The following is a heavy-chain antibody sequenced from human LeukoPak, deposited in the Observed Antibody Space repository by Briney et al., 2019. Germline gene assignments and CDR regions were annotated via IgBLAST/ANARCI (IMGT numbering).Heavy chain of an antibody. CDR1: GGSISSYY. CDR3: ARAAAAGYYYYYYYMDV. CDR2: IYYSGST. V-gene: IGHV4-59*01. D-gene: IGHD6-13*01. Sequence: PSETLSLTCTVSGGSISSYYWNRIRQPPGKGLEWIGYIYYSGSTNYNPSLKSRVTISVDTSKNQFSLKLSSVTAADTAVYYCARAAAAGYYYYYYYMDVWGKGTTVTISS. J-gene: IGHJ6*03.